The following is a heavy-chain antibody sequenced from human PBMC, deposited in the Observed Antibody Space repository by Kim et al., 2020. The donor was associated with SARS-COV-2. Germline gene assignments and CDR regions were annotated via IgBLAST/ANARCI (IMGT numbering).Heavy chain of an antibody. Sequence: SETLSLTCAVYGGSFSGYYWSWIRQPPGKGLEWIGEINHSGSTNYNPSLKSRVTISVDTSKNQFSLKLSSVTAADTAVYYCARFRARVGASFDYWGQRTLVTVSS. D-gene: IGHD1-26*01. V-gene: IGHV4-34*01. CDR1: GGSFSGYY. CDR3: ARFRARVGASFDY. CDR2: INHSGST. J-gene: IGHJ4*02.